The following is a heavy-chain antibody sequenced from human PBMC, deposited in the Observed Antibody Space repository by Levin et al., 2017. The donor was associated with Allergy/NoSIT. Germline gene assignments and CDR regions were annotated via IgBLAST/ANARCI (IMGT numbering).Heavy chain of an antibody. Sequence: GESLKISCAASGFTFTSHWMHWVRQAPGGGLVWVGRVNTDGGHTVYADYVRGRFTISRDNAKNMVYLQMNGLTVEDTALYYCTRDVPHNWLDPWGQGTLVTVS. V-gene: IGHV3-74*01. J-gene: IGHJ5*02. CDR2: VNTDGGHT. D-gene: IGHD6-6*01. CDR3: TRDVPHNWLDP. CDR1: GFTFTSHW.